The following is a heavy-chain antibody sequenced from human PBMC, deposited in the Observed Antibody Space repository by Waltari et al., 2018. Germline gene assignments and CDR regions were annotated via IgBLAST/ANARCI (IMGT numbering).Heavy chain of an antibody. CDR1: VCSLGYPW. V-gene: IGHV3-7*01. J-gene: IGHJ6*02. CDR2: ISPDEREK. CDR3: SRSLDD. Sequence: EVQLVECAVYLVQTGGSIRFCGSASVCSLGYPWMDWVRQAPGKGLEWVANISPDEREKSYVDSVEGRLTISRDNAKNSLYLQMNSLRADDTAVYYCSRSLDDWGQGSTVTVSS.